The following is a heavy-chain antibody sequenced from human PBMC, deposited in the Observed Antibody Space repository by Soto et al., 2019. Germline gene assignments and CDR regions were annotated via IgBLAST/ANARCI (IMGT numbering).Heavy chain of an antibody. J-gene: IGHJ1*01. CDR3: ARDLDTSVYYHGNLQH. V-gene: IGHV3-30-3*01. D-gene: IGHD3-22*01. CDR1: GFTFSSYA. Sequence: GGSLRLSCAASGFTFSSYAMHWVRQAPGKGLEWVAVISYDGTNKYYADSVKGRVTISRDNSKNTLYLQMNSLRAEDTAVYYCARDLDTSVYYHGNLQHWGQGTLVTVSS. CDR2: ISYDGTNK.